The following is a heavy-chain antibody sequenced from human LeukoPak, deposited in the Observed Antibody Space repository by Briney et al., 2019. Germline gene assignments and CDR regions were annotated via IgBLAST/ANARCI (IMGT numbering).Heavy chain of an antibody. J-gene: IGHJ1*01. CDR2: INHSGST. Sequence: SETLSLTCAVYGGSFSGYYWSWIRQPPGKGLEWIGEINHSGSTNYNPSLKSRVTISVDTSKNQFSLKLSSVTAADTAAYYCARAPPGAIFGVVTKPRLGYFQHWGQGTLVTVSS. CDR3: ARAPPGAIFGVVTKPRLGYFQH. CDR1: GGSFSGYY. V-gene: IGHV4-34*01. D-gene: IGHD3-3*01.